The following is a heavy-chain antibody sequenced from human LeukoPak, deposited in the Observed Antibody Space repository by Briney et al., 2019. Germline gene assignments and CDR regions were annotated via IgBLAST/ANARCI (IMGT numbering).Heavy chain of an antibody. CDR1: GFTFDDYA. Sequence: PGGSLRLSCAASGFTFDDYAMHWVRQAPGKGLEWVSGISWNSGSIGYADSVKGRFTISRDNAKNSLYLQMNSLRAEDTAVYYCARDLEAGRRLGYWGQGTLVTVSS. CDR2: ISWNSGSI. CDR3: ARDLEAGRRLGY. J-gene: IGHJ4*02. D-gene: IGHD3-10*01. V-gene: IGHV3-9*01.